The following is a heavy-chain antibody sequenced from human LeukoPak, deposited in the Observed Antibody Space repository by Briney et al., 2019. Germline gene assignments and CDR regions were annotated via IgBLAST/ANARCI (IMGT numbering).Heavy chain of an antibody. J-gene: IGHJ4*02. D-gene: IGHD6-6*01. CDR2: IFPSGST. Sequence: SETLSLTCTVSGGSISNYYWSWIRQPAGKGLEWIGRIFPSGSTNYNPSLKSRVTMSVDTSKNQFSLSLSSVTAADTAVYYCARDGGPRIAAPQMDYWGQGTLVTVSS. CDR1: GGSISNYY. V-gene: IGHV4-4*07. CDR3: ARDGGPRIAAPQMDY.